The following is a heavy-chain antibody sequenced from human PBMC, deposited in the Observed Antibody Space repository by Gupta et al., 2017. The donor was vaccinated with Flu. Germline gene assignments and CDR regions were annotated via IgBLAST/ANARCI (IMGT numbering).Heavy chain of an antibody. V-gene: IGHV3-30*18. Sequence: QVQLVESGGGVVQPGKSLRLSCAASGFTCSSYGMHWARQAPGKGLEWVAVISYDGTNKYYADSVKGRFTISRDNSKNTLYLQMNSLRAEDTAVYYCAKETYCTADTCYSHYFDYWGQGTLVTVSS. CDR2: ISYDGTNK. J-gene: IGHJ4*02. CDR3: AKETYCTADTCYSHYFDY. CDR1: GFTCSSYG. D-gene: IGHD2-15*01.